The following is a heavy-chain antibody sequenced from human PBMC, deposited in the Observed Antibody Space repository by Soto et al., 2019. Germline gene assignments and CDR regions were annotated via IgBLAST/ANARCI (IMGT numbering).Heavy chain of an antibody. CDR1: GDSLRGQS. D-gene: IGHD6-19*01. J-gene: IGHJ6*02. Sequence: PSETLSLTCAVVGDSLRGQSWNWIRQSPGKGLEWIGELDQSGGTNYNPSLKSRAIISDDTSKNQFSLTLTSVTAADTAVYYCAREDSYGWSGESLDVCGQGTTLTVSS. V-gene: IGHV4-34*01. CDR3: AREDSYGWSGESLDV. CDR2: LDQSGGT.